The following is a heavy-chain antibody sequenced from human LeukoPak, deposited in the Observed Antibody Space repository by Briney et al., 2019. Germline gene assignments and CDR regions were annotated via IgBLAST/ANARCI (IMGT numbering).Heavy chain of an antibody. CDR2: INQDGREQ. CDR1: GFTFSDYW. Sequence: GGSLRLSRAAPGFTFSDYWMSWVRQAPGQGLEWVAKINQDGREQHFVDSVKGRFTISRDNAKNSLFLQMDSLRAEDTAVYYCTGGALDYWGQGALVTVSS. J-gene: IGHJ4*02. V-gene: IGHV3-7*04. CDR3: TGGALDY.